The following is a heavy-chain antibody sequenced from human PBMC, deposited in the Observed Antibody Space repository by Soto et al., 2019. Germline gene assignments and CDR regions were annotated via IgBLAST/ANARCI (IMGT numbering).Heavy chain of an antibody. CDR3: ARDRAGAQYGLDV. CDR2: ISSSSSTI. V-gene: IGHV3-48*02. Sequence: EVQLVESGGGLVQPGGSLRLSGAASGFTFSSYSMNWVRQAPGKGLEWVSYISSSSSTIYYVDSVKGRFTISRDNAKNSLYLQMNSLIDEDTAVYYCARDRAGAQYGLDVWGQGTTVTVSS. CDR1: GFTFSSYS. J-gene: IGHJ6*02. D-gene: IGHD1-26*01.